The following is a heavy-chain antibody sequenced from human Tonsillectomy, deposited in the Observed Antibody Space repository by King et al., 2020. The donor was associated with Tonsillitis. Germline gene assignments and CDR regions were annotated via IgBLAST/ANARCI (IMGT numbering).Heavy chain of an antibody. V-gene: IGHV4-59*08. J-gene: IGHJ2*01. Sequence: QLQESGPGLVKPSETLSLTCTVSGGSISNYYLNWIRQPPGKGLEWIGFIHYSGSTNYNPSLRSRVSMSADTSKNQFSLRLTSVTAADTAVYFCATPITRYWHFDLWGRGTLVTVSS. CDR3: ATPITRYWHFDL. CDR2: IHYSGST. CDR1: GGSISNYY.